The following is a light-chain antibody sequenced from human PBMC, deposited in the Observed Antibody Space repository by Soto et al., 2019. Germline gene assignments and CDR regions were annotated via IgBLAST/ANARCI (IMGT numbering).Light chain of an antibody. CDR3: QQSYNTPALT. J-gene: IGKJ4*01. Sequence: DIQMTQFPSTLSAYVGDRVTITCRASQSISIWLAWYQQKPGKAPNLLIYGASNLQSGVPSRFSGSGSGTHFTLTIRGLQPDDFATYYCQQSYNTPALTFGGGTKVDIK. CDR2: GAS. CDR1: QSISIW. V-gene: IGKV1-39*01.